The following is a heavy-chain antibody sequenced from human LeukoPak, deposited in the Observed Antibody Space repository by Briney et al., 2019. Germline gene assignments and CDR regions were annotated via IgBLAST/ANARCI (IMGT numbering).Heavy chain of an antibody. D-gene: IGHD3-10*01. Sequence: SETLSLTCTVSGGSINNYYWSWIRQPPGKGLEWIGFIHYTGSTNYNPSLKSRVTISVDTSTNQFSLKLSSVTAADTAVYYCARDRTPYYYGSGSYLYYYMDVWGKGTTVTISS. J-gene: IGHJ6*03. CDR3: ARDRTPYYYGSGSYLYYYMDV. CDR1: GGSINNYY. V-gene: IGHV4-59*12. CDR2: IHYTGST.